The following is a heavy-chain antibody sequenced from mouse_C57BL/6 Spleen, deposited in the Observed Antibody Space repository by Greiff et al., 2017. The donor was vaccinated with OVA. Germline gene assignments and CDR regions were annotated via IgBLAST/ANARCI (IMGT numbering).Heavy chain of an antibody. J-gene: IGHJ2*01. V-gene: IGHV1-69*01. CDR3: ARGDYYGSSL. CDR2: IDPSDSYT. CDR1: GYTFTSYW. Sequence: QVQLQQPGAELVMPGASVKLSCKASGYTFTSYWMHWVKQRPGQGLEWIGEIDPSDSYTNYNQKFKGKSTLTVDKSSSTAYMQLSSLTSEDSAVYYCARGDYYGSSLWGQGTTLTVSS. D-gene: IGHD1-1*01.